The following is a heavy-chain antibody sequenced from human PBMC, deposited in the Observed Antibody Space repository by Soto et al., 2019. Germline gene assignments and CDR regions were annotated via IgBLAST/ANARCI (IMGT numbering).Heavy chain of an antibody. CDR1: EFTFSSYG. J-gene: IGHJ6*02. CDR3: ARGGGDFGYYYGMDV. V-gene: IGHV3-13*01. Sequence: VQLVESGGGVVQPGRSLRLSCAASEFTFSSYGMHWVRQAPGKGLEWVSAIGTAGDTYYPGSVKGRFTISRESAKNSLYLQMNSLRAGDTAVYYCARGGGDFGYYYGMDVWGQGTTVTVSS. CDR2: IGTAGDT. D-gene: IGHD2-21*02.